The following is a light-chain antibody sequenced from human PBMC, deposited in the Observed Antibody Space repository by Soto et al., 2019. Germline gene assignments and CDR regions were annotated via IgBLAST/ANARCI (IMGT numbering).Light chain of an antibody. Sequence: DIQMTQSPSSLSASVGDRVTITCQASQDITNSLNWYQQKPGKAPKLLIYDASNLETGVPSRFSGSGSGTEFAFPISSLQPEDIATYYCQQCDNLPYTFGQGTKLEIK. CDR2: DAS. J-gene: IGKJ2*01. CDR3: QQCDNLPYT. V-gene: IGKV1-33*01. CDR1: QDITNS.